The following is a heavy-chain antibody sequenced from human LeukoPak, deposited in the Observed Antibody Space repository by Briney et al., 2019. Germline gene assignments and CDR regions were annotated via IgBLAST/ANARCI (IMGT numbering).Heavy chain of an antibody. D-gene: IGHD2-15*01. J-gene: IGHJ4*02. CDR3: ARGGVVVAATPFDY. V-gene: IGHV4-61*01. CDR2: IYYGGST. CDR1: GGSVSSGSYY. Sequence: SETLSLTCTVSGGSVSSGSYYWSWIRQPPGKGLEWIGYIYYGGSTNYNPSLKSRVTISVDTSKNQFSLKLSSVTAADTAVYYCARGGVVVAATPFDYWGQGTLVTVSS.